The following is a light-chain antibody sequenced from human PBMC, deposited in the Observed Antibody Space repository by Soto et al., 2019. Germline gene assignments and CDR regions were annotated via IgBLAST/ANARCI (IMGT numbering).Light chain of an antibody. V-gene: IGLV2-14*01. J-gene: IGLJ1*01. CDR2: EVS. CDR3: SSYTTSSTRV. CDR1: SSDVGFYNY. Sequence: QSALTQPASVSGSPGQSIAISCTGSSSDVGFYNYVSWYQQHPGEVPKLIIFEVSNRPSGVSNRFSGSKSGNTASLTISGLQAEDEAAYYCSSYTTSSTRVFETGTKLTVL.